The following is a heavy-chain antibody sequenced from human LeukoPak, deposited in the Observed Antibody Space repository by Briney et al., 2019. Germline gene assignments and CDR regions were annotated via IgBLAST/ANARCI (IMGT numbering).Heavy chain of an antibody. CDR2: IKQDGSEK. V-gene: IGHV3-7*01. D-gene: IGHD5-12*01. J-gene: IGHJ4*02. Sequence: PGGSLRLSCAASGFTFSSYWMSWVRQAPGKGLEWVANIKQDGSEKYYVDSVKGRFTISRDNAKNSLYLQMNSLRAEDTAVYYCARDVTVATMPLDYWGQGTLVTVSS. CDR1: GFTFSSYW. CDR3: ARDVTVATMPLDY.